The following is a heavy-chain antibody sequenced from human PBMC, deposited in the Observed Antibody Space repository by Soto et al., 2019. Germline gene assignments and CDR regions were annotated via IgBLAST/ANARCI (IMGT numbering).Heavy chain of an antibody. D-gene: IGHD6-13*01. V-gene: IGHV3-53*01. Sequence: PGGSLRLSCAASGFTVSSSYMSWVRQAPGKGLEWVSVIYSGGSTYYADSVKGRFTISRDNSKNTLYLQMNSLRAEDTAVYYCARSSNSIAAAGTGFDYWGQGTLVTVSS. CDR2: IYSGGST. J-gene: IGHJ4*02. CDR3: ARSSNSIAAAGTGFDY. CDR1: GFTVSSSY.